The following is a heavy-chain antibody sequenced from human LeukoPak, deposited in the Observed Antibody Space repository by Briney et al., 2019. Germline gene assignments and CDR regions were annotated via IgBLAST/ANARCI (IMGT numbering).Heavy chain of an antibody. V-gene: IGHV1-69*05. D-gene: IGHD3-22*01. CDR1: GGTFSSYA. Sequence: EVSCKASGGTFSSYAISWVRQAPGQGLEWMGRIIPIFGTANYAQNFQGRVTIRTDESTSTAYMELSSLRSEDTAVYYCAREGSQWYYDSSGYPGALGYWGQGTLVTVSS. CDR2: IIPIFGTA. J-gene: IGHJ4*02. CDR3: AREGSQWYYDSSGYPGALGY.